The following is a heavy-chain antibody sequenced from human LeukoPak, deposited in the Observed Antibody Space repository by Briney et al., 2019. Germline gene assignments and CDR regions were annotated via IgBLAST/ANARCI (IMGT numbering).Heavy chain of an antibody. CDR2: IYYSGTT. J-gene: IGHJ1*01. V-gene: IGHV4-59*01. CDR1: GGSISNYY. D-gene: IGHD3-22*01. Sequence: SETLSLTCTVSGGSISNYYWNWIRQPPGKGLEWIGYIYYSGTTNYNPSLKSRVSMSVDTSKNQFSLKLSSVTAADTALYYCARGNSYYDSSGYFPWESFQHWGQGTLVTVSS. CDR3: ARGNSYYDSSGYFPWESFQH.